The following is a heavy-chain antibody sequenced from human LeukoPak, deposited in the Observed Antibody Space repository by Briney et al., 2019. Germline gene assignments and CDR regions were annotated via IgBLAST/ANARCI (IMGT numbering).Heavy chain of an antibody. J-gene: IGHJ6*03. CDR3: ARSIAALTGIYYYYYMDV. CDR1: RYTFTSYY. CDR2: TNPNSGNT. D-gene: IGHD6-6*01. Sequence: ASVKVSCKASRYTFTSYYMHWVRQAPGQGLEWMGWTNPNSGNTGYAQKFQGRVTITADKSTSTAYMELSSLRSEDTAVYYCARSIAALTGIYYYYYMDVWGKGTTVTVSS. V-gene: IGHV1-8*01.